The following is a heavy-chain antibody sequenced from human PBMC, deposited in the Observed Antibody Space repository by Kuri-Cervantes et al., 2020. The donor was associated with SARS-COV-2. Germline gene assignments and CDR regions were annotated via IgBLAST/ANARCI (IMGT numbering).Heavy chain of an antibody. CDR1: GFTFSSYS. CDR2: ISSSSSYI. CDR3: ARDQTGDSAVGAAFDI. J-gene: IGHJ3*02. Sequence: GGSLRLSCAASGFTFSSYSMNWFRQAPGKGLEWVSSISSSSSYIYYADSVKGRFTISRDNAKNSLYLQMNSLRAEDTAVYYCARDQTGDSAVGAAFDIWGQGTMVTVSS. V-gene: IGHV3-21*01. D-gene: IGHD4-17*01.